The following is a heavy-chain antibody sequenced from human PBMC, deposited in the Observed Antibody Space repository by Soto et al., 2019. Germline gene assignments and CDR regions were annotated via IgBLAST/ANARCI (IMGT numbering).Heavy chain of an antibody. CDR1: GGSFSGYY. Sequence: QVQLQQWGAGLLKPSETLSLTCAVYGGSFSGYYWSWIRQPPGKGLEWIGEINHSGSTNYNPSLKSRVTITVDTSKNQFAMKLSSVTAADTAVYYCARAGTYSSSSPQYNWFDSWGQGSLVTVSS. D-gene: IGHD6-13*01. CDR2: INHSGST. J-gene: IGHJ5*01. V-gene: IGHV4-34*01. CDR3: ARAGTYSSSSPQYNWFDS.